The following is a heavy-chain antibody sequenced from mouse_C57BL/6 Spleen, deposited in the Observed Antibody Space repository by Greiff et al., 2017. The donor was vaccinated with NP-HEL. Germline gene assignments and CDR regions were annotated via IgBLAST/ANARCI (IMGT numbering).Heavy chain of an antibody. CDR3: ARHDFDV. Sequence: EVKLVESGGDLVKPGGSLKLSCAASGFTFSSYGMSWVRQTPDKRLECVATISSGGSYTYYPDSVKGRFTISRDNAKNTLYLQMSSLKSEDTAMYYCARHDFDVWGTGTTVTVSS. V-gene: IGHV5-6*01. CDR1: GFTFSSYG. J-gene: IGHJ1*03. CDR2: ISSGGSYT.